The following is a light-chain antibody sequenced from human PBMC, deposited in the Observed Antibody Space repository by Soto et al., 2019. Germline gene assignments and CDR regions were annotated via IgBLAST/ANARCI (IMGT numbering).Light chain of an antibody. CDR3: QSYDSSLSVWV. CDR2: GNS. CDR1: SSNIGAGYD. Sequence: QSVLTQPPSVSGAPGQRVTIPCTGSSSNIGAGYDVHWYQQLPGTAPKLLIYGNSNRPSGVPDRFSGSKSVTSASLAITGLQADDEADYYCQSYDSSLSVWVFGGGTKLTVL. V-gene: IGLV1-40*01. J-gene: IGLJ3*02.